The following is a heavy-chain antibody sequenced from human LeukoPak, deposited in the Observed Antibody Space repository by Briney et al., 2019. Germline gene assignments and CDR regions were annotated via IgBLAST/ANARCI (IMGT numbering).Heavy chain of an antibody. CDR2: INPNSGGT. J-gene: IGHJ4*02. CDR1: GYTFTGYY. CDR3: ARVFRGIAAAGSFDY. Sequence: ASVKVSCKASGYTFTGYYMHWVRQAPGQGLEWMGRINPNSGGTNYAQKFQGRVTMTRDTYISTAYMELSRLRSDDTAVYYCARVFRGIAAAGSFDYWGQGTLVTVSS. V-gene: IGHV1-2*06. D-gene: IGHD6-13*01.